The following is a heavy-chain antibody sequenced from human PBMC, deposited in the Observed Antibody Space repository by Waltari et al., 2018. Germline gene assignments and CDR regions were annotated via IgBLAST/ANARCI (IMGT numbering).Heavy chain of an antibody. CDR2: IAGGSDYI. CDR1: GFTFRRFG. CDR3: AKGGVVTAWDEN. D-gene: IGHD2-21*02. Sequence: EVQLFESGGCLVQPGGSLSLSSAASGFTFRRFGLSWVRQAPWKGPELVSAIAGGSDYIYYADTVGGRFTISRDNSKNTLYLQNTSLKAEDTALYYCAKGGVVTAWDENWGQGTLVTVSS. V-gene: IGHV3-23*01. J-gene: IGHJ4*02.